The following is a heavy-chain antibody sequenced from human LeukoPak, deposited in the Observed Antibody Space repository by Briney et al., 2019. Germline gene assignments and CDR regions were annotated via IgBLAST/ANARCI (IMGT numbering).Heavy chain of an antibody. CDR3: AKPVGYYDVDFDY. CDR2: ISGSGGST. J-gene: IGHJ4*02. V-gene: IGHV3-23*01. CDR1: GFTFSSYA. Sequence: PEGSLRLSCAASGFTFSSYAMSWVRQAQGKGLEWVSAISGSGGSTYYADSVKGRFTISRDNSKNTLYLQMNSLRAEDTAVYYCAKPVGYYDVDFDYWGQGTLVTVSS. D-gene: IGHD3-22*01.